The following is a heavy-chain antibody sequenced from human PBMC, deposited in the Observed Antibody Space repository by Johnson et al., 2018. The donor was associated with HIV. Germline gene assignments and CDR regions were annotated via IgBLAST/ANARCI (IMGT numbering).Heavy chain of an antibody. CDR3: ARSLAAAGLYDAFDI. J-gene: IGHJ3*02. D-gene: IGHD6-13*01. V-gene: IGHV3-7*05. Sequence: EVQVVESGGGLVKPGGSLRLSCAASGFSFIDGWMIWVRQAPGKGLEWVANIKQDGSEKYYVDSVKGRFTITRDNAKTSLYLELNSLRAEDTDVYYCARSLAAAGLYDAFDIWGQGTMVTVSS. CDR1: GFSFIDGW. CDR2: IKQDGSEK.